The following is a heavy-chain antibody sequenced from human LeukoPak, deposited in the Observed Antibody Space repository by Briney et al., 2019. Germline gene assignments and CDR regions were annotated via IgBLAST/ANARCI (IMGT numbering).Heavy chain of an antibody. CDR3: AKDRAGGSGSFFDY. CDR1: GFTFDDYA. Sequence: GGSLRLSCAASGFTFDDYAMHWVRQAPGKGREWVSGISWNSGSIGYADSVKGRFTISRDNAKNSLYLQVNSLRAEDTALYYCAKDRAGGSGSFFDYWGQGTLVTVSS. J-gene: IGHJ4*02. V-gene: IGHV3-9*01. D-gene: IGHD1-26*01. CDR2: ISWNSGSI.